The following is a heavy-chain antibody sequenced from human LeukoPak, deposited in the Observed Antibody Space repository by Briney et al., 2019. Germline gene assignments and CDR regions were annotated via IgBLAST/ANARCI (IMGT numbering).Heavy chain of an antibody. CDR3: ARAGGSGRNWFDP. CDR2: RNPNSGNT. Sequence: ASVKVSCKASGYTFTSYDINWVRQPTGQGLEWMGWRNPNSGNTGYAQKFQGRVPMTKNTYISTAYMELSSLRSEDPAVYYCARAGGSGRNWFDPWGQGTLVTVSS. D-gene: IGHD3-10*01. J-gene: IGHJ5*02. V-gene: IGHV1-8*01. CDR1: GYTFTSYD.